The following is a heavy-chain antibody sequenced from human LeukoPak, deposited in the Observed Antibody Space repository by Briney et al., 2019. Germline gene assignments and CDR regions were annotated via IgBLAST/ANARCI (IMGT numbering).Heavy chain of an antibody. CDR2: ISSSGNT. CDR3: VKGRISEDGLDF. CDR1: GFTFSRSA. V-gene: IGHV3-23*01. J-gene: IGHJ4*02. Sequence: QTGGSLRLSCAASGFTFSRSAMTWVRQTPGKGLDWVSSISSSGNTYYADSVKGRFTISRDNSKNMLYLQMNSLRAEDTAVYCCVKGRISEDGLDFWGQGTLVTVSS. D-gene: IGHD6-13*01.